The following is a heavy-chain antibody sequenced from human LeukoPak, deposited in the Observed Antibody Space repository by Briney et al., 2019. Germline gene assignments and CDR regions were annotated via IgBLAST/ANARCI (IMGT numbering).Heavy chain of an antibody. CDR3: ARGRGYSSSWYRKLGHYYYYYYMDV. D-gene: IGHD6-13*01. CDR2: INHSGST. CDR1: GGSFSGYY. Sequence: SETLSLTCAVYGGSFSGYYWSWIRQPPGKGLEWIGEINHSGSTNYNPSLKSRVTISVDTSKNQFSLKLSSVTAADTAVYYCARGRGYSSSWYRKLGHYYYYYYMDVWGKGTTVTVSS. V-gene: IGHV4-34*01. J-gene: IGHJ6*03.